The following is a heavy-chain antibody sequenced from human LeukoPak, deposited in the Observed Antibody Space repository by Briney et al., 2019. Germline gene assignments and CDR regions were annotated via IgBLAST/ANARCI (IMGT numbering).Heavy chain of an antibody. Sequence: GGSLRLSCTASGFTFNNYAMSWVRQAPGKGLEWVSAISGSGGSTYYADSVKGRFTISRDNSKNTLYLQMNSLRAEDTAVYYCAKVGRSGYDNTAYFDYWGQGTLVTVSS. D-gene: IGHD5-12*01. V-gene: IGHV3-23*01. J-gene: IGHJ4*02. CDR3: AKVGRSGYDNTAYFDY. CDR2: ISGSGGST. CDR1: GFTFNNYA.